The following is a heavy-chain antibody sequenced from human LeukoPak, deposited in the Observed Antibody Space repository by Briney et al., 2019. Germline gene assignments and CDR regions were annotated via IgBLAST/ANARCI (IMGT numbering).Heavy chain of an antibody. V-gene: IGHV4-59*05. Sequence: SETLSLTCTVSGGSISSYYWSWIRQPPGKGLEWIGSIYYSGSTYYNPSLKSRVTISVDTSKNQFSLKLSSVTAADTAVYYCARRSLSRGNWFDPWGQGTLVTVSS. CDR1: GGSISSYY. CDR3: ARRSLSRGNWFDP. CDR2: IYYSGST. J-gene: IGHJ5*02.